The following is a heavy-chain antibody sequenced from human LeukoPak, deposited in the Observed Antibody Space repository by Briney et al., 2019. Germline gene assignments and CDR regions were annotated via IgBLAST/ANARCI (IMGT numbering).Heavy chain of an antibody. D-gene: IGHD3-16*01. CDR3: ARDLGGYSYYYTDV. CDR1: GGSISSYY. Sequence: SETLSLTCTVSGGSISSYYWGWIRQPAGKGLEWIGRIYTSGGTNYNPSLKSRVTISVDKSRKQFSLQLSSVTAADTAVYYCARDLGGYSYYYTDVWGKGTTVTVSS. J-gene: IGHJ6*03. CDR2: IYTSGGT. V-gene: IGHV4-4*07.